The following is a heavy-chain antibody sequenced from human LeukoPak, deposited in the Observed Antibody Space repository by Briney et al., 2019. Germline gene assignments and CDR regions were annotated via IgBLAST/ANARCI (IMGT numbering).Heavy chain of an antibody. D-gene: IGHD2-2*01. CDR1: GYPISSGYY. Sequence: SETLSLTCAVSGYPISSGYYRGWTRQPPGKRLEGSGSIYHSGSSYYNPSLQSRVTMSVDTSKNQFSLKLSSVTAADTAVYYCARRYQLYYFDYWGQGTLVTVSS. J-gene: IGHJ4*02. CDR3: ARRYQLYYFDY. CDR2: IYHSGSS. V-gene: IGHV4-38-2*01.